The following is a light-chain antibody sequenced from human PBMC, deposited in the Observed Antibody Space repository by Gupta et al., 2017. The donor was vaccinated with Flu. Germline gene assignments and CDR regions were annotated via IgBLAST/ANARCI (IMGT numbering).Light chain of an antibody. V-gene: IGLV2-14*01. CDR2: EVT. CDR3: SSSATTIILV. Sequence: TTGDIADYKYVSWYQQYPAKARQLIIYEVTTRPSLVSSRFSGSKSGNTASLTISGLRAEDEADYFCSSSATTIILVFGSGTTFTV. CDR1: TGDIADYKY. J-gene: IGLJ1*01.